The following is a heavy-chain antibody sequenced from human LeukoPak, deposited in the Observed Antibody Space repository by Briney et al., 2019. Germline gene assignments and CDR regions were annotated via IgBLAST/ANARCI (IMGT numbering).Heavy chain of an antibody. V-gene: IGHV3-7*01. D-gene: IGHD3-16*01. CDR2: MNQDGSEK. Sequence: GGSLRLSCAASGFTFSSYAMSWVRQAPGKGLEWVANMNQDGSEKDYVDSVKGRFTISRDNARNSLYLQMGSLRAEDTAVYYCATYTHWVAGDVWGQGSLVTVSS. J-gene: IGHJ4*02. CDR3: ATYTHWVAGDV. CDR1: GFTFSSYA.